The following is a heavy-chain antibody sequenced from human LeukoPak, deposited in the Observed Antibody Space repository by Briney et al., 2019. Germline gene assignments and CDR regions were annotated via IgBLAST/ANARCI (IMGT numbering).Heavy chain of an antibody. CDR1: GFTFSSYG. J-gene: IGHJ4*02. Sequence: PGGSLRLSCAASGFTFSSYGMHWVRQAPGKGLEWVAFIRYDGSNKYYADSVKGRFTISRDNSKNTLYLQMNSLRAEDTAVYYCAKVGKVAAAVYYFDSWGQGTLVTVSS. V-gene: IGHV3-30*02. D-gene: IGHD6-13*01. CDR3: AKVGKVAAAVYYFDS. CDR2: IRYDGSNK.